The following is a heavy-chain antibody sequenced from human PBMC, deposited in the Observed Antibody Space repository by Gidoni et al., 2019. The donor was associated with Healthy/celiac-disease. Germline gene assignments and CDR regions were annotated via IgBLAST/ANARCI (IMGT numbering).Heavy chain of an antibody. J-gene: IGHJ6*02. Sequence: QVQLGEAGGGVVKPGRSRRRSCAASGFSFSSDARPWVRQAPGTGREWVAVISYDGSNNYYADSVKGRFTISRDNSKNTLYLQMNSLRAEDTAVYYCAREGARTAMVSYYYYGMDVWGQGTTVTVSS. CDR1: GFSFSSDA. D-gene: IGHD5-18*01. CDR2: ISYDGSNN. V-gene: IGHV3-30-3*01. CDR3: AREGARTAMVSYYYYGMDV.